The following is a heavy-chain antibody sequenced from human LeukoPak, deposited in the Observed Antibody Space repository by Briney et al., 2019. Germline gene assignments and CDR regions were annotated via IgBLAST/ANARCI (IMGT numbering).Heavy chain of an antibody. J-gene: IGHJ3*02. CDR1: GGSFSGYY. D-gene: IGHD2-15*01. V-gene: IGHV4-34*01. CDR2: INHTGNT. CDR3: ARGYLRSGPADAFDI. Sequence: PSETLSLTCAVYGGSFSGYYWSWIRQPPGKGLEWIGEINHTGNTNYSPSLKSRVTISLDTSKNQFSLKLSSVTAADTAVYYCARGYLRSGPADAFDIWGQGTMVSVSS.